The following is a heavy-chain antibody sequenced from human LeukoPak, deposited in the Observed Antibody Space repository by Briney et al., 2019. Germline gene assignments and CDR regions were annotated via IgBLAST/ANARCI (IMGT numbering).Heavy chain of an antibody. J-gene: IGHJ4*02. CDR2: IDEDGSET. D-gene: IGHD6-19*01. Sequence: GGSLRLSCEVSGFTFSNYWMMWVRQAPGKGLEWVASIDEDGSETNYVDSVTGRFSVSRDHAKNSLFLQMNSLRAEDTAVYYCARGRSGWYHIFDYWGQGTLVTVSS. V-gene: IGHV3-7*01. CDR1: GFTFSNYW. CDR3: ARGRSGWYHIFDY.